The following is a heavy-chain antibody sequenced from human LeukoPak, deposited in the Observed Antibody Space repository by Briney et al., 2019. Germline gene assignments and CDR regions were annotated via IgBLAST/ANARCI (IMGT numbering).Heavy chain of an antibody. CDR3: ARETGDFDS. D-gene: IGHD7-27*01. V-gene: IGHV3-53*01. CDR2: ISGRGDST. CDR1: DFTVSSNY. Sequence: GGSLRLSCAASDFTVSSNYMSWVRQAPGKGLEWVSVISGRGDSTYYADSVKGRFTISRDNSKSTVYLQINSLRAEDTAVYYCARETGDFDSWGQGTLVIVSS. J-gene: IGHJ4*02.